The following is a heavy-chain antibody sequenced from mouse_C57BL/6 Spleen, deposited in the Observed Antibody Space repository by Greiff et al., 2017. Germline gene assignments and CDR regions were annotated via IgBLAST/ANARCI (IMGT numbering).Heavy chain of an antibody. Sequence: VQLQQSGAELVRPGASVKLSCTASGFNIKDDYMHWVKQRPEQGLEWIGWIDPENGDTEYASKFQGKATITADTSSNTAYLQLSSLTSEDTAVYYCTSYDYDRVDYWGQGTTRTVSS. J-gene: IGHJ2*01. V-gene: IGHV14-4*01. D-gene: IGHD2-4*01. CDR1: GFNIKDDY. CDR3: TSYDYDRVDY. CDR2: IDPENGDT.